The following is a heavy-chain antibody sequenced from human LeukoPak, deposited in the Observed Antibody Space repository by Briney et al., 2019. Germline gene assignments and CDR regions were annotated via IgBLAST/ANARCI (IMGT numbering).Heavy chain of an antibody. Sequence: ASVKVSCKASGYTFTSYDINWVRQATGQGLEWMGWMNPNSGNTGYAQKFQGRVTITRNTSISTAYMELSSLRAEDTAVYYCARDPYTVYYMDVWGKGTTVTVSS. V-gene: IGHV1-8*03. CDR3: ARDPYTVYYMDV. CDR1: GYTFTSYD. J-gene: IGHJ6*03. CDR2: MNPNSGNT. D-gene: IGHD2-2*02.